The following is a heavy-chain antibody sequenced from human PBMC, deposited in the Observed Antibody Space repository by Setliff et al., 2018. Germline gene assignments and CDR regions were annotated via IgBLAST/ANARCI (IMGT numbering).Heavy chain of an antibody. D-gene: IGHD4-17*01. Sequence: SGPTLVNPTQTLTLTCTFSGFSLSTSGVGVGWIRQPPGKGLEWIGEINHSGSTNYNPSLKSRVTISVDTSKNQFSLKLSSVTAADTAVYYCARDWRDYGAMGYWGQGTLVTVSS. CDR1: GFSLSTSGVG. CDR3: ARDWRDYGAMGY. V-gene: IGHV4-39*07. CDR2: INHSGST. J-gene: IGHJ4*02.